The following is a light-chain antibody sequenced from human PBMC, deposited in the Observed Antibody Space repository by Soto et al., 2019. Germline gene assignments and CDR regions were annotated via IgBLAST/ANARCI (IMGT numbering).Light chain of an antibody. CDR3: QQYGSSPPWT. J-gene: IGKJ1*01. CDR2: GAS. Sequence: VLTQSPATVSLCPGDRATLSCRASRSVSSSYLALYQQKPGQAPRLLIYGASSRATGIPDRFSGSGSGTDFTLTISRLEPEDFAVYYCQQYGSSPPWTFGQGTKVDI. V-gene: IGKV3-20*01. CDR1: RSVSSSY.